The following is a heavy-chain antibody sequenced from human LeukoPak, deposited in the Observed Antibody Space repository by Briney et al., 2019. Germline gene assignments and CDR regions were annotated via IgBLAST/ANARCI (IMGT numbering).Heavy chain of an antibody. V-gene: IGHV4-59*01. CDR1: GGSISSYY. Sequence: SETLSLTCTVSGGSISSYYWSWVRQPPGKGLEWIGYIYNSGSTNYNPSLQSRVTISVYTSKNQFSLKLSSVTAADTAVYYCACLTTADASDIWGQGTMVTVSS. D-gene: IGHD3-22*01. CDR3: ACLTTADASDI. J-gene: IGHJ3*02. CDR2: IYNSGST.